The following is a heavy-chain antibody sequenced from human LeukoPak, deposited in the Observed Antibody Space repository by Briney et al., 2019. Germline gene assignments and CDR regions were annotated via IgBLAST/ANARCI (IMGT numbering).Heavy chain of an antibody. D-gene: IGHD6-13*01. CDR1: GGSISSSSYY. CDR3: ARYEGSSWSGSPFDY. CDR2: IYYSGST. J-gene: IGHJ4*02. V-gene: IGHV4-39*07. Sequence: KPSETLSLTCTVSGGSISSSSYYWGWIRQPPGKGLEWIGSIYYSGSTYYNPSLKSRVTISVDTSKNQFSLKLSSVTAADTAVYYCARYEGSSWSGSPFDYWGQGTLVTVPS.